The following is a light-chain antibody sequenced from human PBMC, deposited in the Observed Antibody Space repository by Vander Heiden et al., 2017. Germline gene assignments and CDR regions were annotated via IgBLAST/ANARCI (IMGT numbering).Light chain of an antibody. CDR1: SSDVGAYNY. V-gene: IGLV2-14*01. CDR3: SSYTSSTTRV. J-gene: IGLJ3*02. CDR2: DVT. Sequence: QSALTQPASVSASPGQSITISCTGTSSDVGAYNYVSWYQQHPDKAPKLMIYDVTNRPSGVSNRFSGSKSGNTASLTISGLQAEDEADYYCSSYTSSTTRVFGGGTKLIVL.